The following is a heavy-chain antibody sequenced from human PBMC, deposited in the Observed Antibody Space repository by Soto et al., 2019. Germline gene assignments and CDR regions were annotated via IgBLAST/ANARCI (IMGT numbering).Heavy chain of an antibody. CDR2: IAVGSGYT. Sequence: SVKVSCKASGFTFTSSAFQWVRQARGQRLEWIGWIAVGSGYTNYAQRFQERVTLTRDMCKATTYMELSRLTYEDKDIYYRAEDATAWQQMVPSDYWGQGTLVTVSS. V-gene: IGHV1-58*01. CDR1: GFTFTSSA. D-gene: IGHD2-8*01. J-gene: IGHJ4*02. CDR3: AEDATAWQQMVPSDY.